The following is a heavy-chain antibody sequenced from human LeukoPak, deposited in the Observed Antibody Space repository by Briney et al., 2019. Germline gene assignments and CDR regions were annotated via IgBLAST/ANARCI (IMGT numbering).Heavy chain of an antibody. J-gene: IGHJ6*03. V-gene: IGHV3-20*01. CDR2: IDWSGGST. CDR3: ARGRGGGTYYTRDCYHYYMDV. Sequence: GGSLRLSCAASGFTFDNYGMSWVRQAPGKGLEWVSVIDWSGGSTHYADSVKGRFTISRDNAKNSLYLQMNSLRAEDTALYHCARGRGGGTYYTRDCYHYYMDVWGKGTTVTVSS. D-gene: IGHD1-26*01. CDR1: GFTFDNYG.